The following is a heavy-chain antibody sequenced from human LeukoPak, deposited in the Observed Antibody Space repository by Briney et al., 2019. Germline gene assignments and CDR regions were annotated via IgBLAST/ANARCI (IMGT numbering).Heavy chain of an antibody. D-gene: IGHD5-18*01. Sequence: GGSLRLSCAASGFTFSSYWMSWVRQAPGKGLEWVANIKQDGSEKYYVDSVKGRFTISRDNAKNSLYVELNSLRAEDTAVYYCARTQGVYSYGYSPIDYWGQGTLVTVSS. CDR1: GFTFSSYW. CDR2: IKQDGSEK. CDR3: ARTQGVYSYGYSPIDY. V-gene: IGHV3-7*01. J-gene: IGHJ4*02.